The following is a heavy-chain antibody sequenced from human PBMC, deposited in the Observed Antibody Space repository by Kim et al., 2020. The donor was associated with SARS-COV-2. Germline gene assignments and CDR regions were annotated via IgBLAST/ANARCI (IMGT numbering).Heavy chain of an antibody. V-gene: IGHV1-69*01. D-gene: IGHD3-9*01. Sequence: QGRVTITADESTSTAYMELSSLRSEDTAVYYCARNLYDILTGYYSYYFDYWGQGTLVTVSS. J-gene: IGHJ4*02. CDR3: ARNLYDILTGYYSYYFDY.